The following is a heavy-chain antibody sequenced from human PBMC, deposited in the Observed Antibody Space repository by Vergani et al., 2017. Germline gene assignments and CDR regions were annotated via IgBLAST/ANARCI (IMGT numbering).Heavy chain of an antibody. V-gene: IGHV3-33*01. CDR3: AREVHDYGDYVVFY. CDR2: IWYDGSNK. CDR1: GFTFSSYG. D-gene: IGHD4-17*01. J-gene: IGHJ4*02. Sequence: QVQLVESGGGVVQPGRSLRLSCAASGFTFSSYGMHWVRQAPGKGLEWVAVIWYDGSNKYYADSVKGRLTISRDNSKNTLYLQMNSLRAEDTAVYYCAREVHDYGDYVVFYWGQRSLVTVSS.